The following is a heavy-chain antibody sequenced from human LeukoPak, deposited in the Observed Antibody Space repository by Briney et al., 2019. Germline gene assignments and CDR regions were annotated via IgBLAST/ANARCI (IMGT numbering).Heavy chain of an antibody. CDR3: ARGGGPLQSFDY. CDR1: GGSFSGYY. Sequence: SETLSLTCAVYGGSFSGYYWSWIRQPPGKGLEWIGEINHSGSTNYNPSLKSRVTISVDTSKNQFSPKLSSVTATDTAVYYCARGGGPLQSFDYWGQGTLVTVSS. V-gene: IGHV4-34*01. CDR2: INHSGST. J-gene: IGHJ4*02. D-gene: IGHD4-11*01.